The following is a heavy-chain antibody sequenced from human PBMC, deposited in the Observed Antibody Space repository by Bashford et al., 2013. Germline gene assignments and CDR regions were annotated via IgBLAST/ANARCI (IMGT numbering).Heavy chain of an antibody. CDR1: GFIFSDYY. D-gene: IGHD4-17*01. J-gene: IGHJ6*02. Sequence: GGSLRLSCAASGFIFSDYYMSWIRQAPGKGLEWVAYISTSVSTTYYTGSVKGRFTISRDNAKKSLYLEMNSLRAEDTAVYYCARGGDGDGMDVWGQGTTVTVSS. V-gene: IGHV3-11*01. CDR3: ARGGDGDGMDV. CDR2: ISTSVSTT.